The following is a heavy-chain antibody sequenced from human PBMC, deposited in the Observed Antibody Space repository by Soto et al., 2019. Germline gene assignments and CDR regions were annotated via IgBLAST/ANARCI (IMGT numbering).Heavy chain of an antibody. V-gene: IGHV4-59*01. CDR3: ASYRGALYFES. CDR2: VFYGGT. Sequence: KPSETLSLTCSVSGRSTSSNYWSWIRQSPDKGLEWLGYVFYGGTDYNPSLGGRVSMSVETSKSQFSLKLTSVTVADTAVYYCASYRGALYFESWGPGILVTVSS. CDR1: GRSTSSNY. J-gene: IGHJ4*02. D-gene: IGHD3-16*01.